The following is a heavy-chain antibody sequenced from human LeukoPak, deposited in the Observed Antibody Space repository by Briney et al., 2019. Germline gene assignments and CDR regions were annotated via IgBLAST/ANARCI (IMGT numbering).Heavy chain of an antibody. V-gene: IGHV3-30*18. Sequence: PGGSLRLSCAASGFTLSSYGIHWVRQAPGKGLEWVAVISYDGSNKYYADSVKGRFTISRDNSKNTLYLQMNSLRAEDTAVYYCAKGDYDYVWGSYFALDYWGQGTLVTVSS. CDR2: ISYDGSNK. J-gene: IGHJ4*02. CDR3: AKGDYDYVWGSYFALDY. D-gene: IGHD3-16*01. CDR1: GFTLSSYG.